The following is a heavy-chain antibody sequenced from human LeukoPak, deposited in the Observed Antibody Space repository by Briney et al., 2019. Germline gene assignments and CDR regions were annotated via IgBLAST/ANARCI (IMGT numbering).Heavy chain of an antibody. V-gene: IGHV1-69*05. CDR2: IIPIFGTA. CDR1: GGTFSSYA. Sequence: GASVKVSCKASGGTFSSYAISWVRQAPGQGLEWMGGIIPIFGTANYAQKFQGRVTITTDESTSTAYMELSSLRSEDTAVYYCARESRFYSSVGPFDYWGQGTLVTVSS. CDR3: ARESRFYSSVGPFDY. J-gene: IGHJ4*02. D-gene: IGHD1-26*01.